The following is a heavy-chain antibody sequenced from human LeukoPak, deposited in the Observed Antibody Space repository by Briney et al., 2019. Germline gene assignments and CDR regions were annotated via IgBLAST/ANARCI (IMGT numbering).Heavy chain of an antibody. Sequence: GGSLRLSCAASGFTVSSNYMSWVRQAPGKGLEWVSIIYTSGTTYYADSVQGRFTISRDNSKNTLYVQMNSLRAEDTALYYCARDVPCYGAFDIGGQGTMVTVSS. CDR2: IYTSGTT. CDR1: GFTVSSNY. V-gene: IGHV3-53*01. J-gene: IGHJ3*02. D-gene: IGHD3-16*01. CDR3: ARDVPCYGAFDI.